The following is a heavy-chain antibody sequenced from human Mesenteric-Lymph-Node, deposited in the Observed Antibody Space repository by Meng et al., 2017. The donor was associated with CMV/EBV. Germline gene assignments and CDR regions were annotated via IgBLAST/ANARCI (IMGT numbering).Heavy chain of an antibody. CDR1: GFTFSSFW. J-gene: IGHJ4*02. CDR3: VRGADGGFDSSGFYYEGWPDY. Sequence: GGSLRLSCAASGFTFSSFWMSWVRQSPGKGLEWVSAISGSAAGTYYADSVKGRFTISRDNSKNTVYLQMSNLSTEDTAVYYCVRGADGGFDSSGFYYEGWPDYWGQGTLVTVSS. V-gene: IGHV3-23*01. D-gene: IGHD3-22*01. CDR2: ISGSAAGT.